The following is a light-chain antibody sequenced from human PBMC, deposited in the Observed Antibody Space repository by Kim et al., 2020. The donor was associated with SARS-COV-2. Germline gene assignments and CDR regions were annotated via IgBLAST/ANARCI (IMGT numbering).Light chain of an antibody. V-gene: IGKV3-11*01. J-gene: IGKJ4*01. Sequence: PGERATLSCRASQSVSSCLALYQQKPGQAPRLLIYDAANRATGIPARFSGSGSGTDFTLTISSLEPEDFAVYYCQQRSNWPPALTFGGGTKVEIK. CDR1: QSVSSC. CDR2: DAA. CDR3: QQRSNWPPALT.